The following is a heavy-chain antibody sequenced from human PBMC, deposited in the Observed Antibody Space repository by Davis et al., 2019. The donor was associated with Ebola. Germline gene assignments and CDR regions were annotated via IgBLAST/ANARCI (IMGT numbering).Heavy chain of an antibody. CDR2: INHSGST. V-gene: IGHV4-39*07. J-gene: IGHJ5*02. CDR3: ARYIVATINGWFDP. Sequence: SETLSLTCTVSGGSISSGDYYWSWIRQPPGKGLEWIGEINHSGSTNYNPSLKSRVTISVDTSKNQFSLKLSSVTAADTAVYYCARYIVATINGWFDPWGQGTLVTVSS. D-gene: IGHD5-12*01. CDR1: GGSISSGDYY.